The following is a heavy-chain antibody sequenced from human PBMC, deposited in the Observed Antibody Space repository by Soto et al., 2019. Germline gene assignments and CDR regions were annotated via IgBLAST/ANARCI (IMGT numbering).Heavy chain of an antibody. CDR3: ARDRGTYDDYVWGSYRYPFDY. CDR2: ISAYNGNT. D-gene: IGHD3-16*02. Sequence: GSSVKDSFKDACYTFTSYGISWVRQAPGQGLEWMGWISAYNGNTNYAQKLQGRVTMTTDTSTSTAYMELRSLRSDDTDVYYCARDRGTYDDYVWGSYRYPFDYWGQGTLVTVSS. J-gene: IGHJ4*02. V-gene: IGHV1-18*01. CDR1: CYTFTSYG.